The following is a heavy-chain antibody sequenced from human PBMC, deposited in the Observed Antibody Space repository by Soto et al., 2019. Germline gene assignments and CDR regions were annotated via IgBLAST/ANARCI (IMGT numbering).Heavy chain of an antibody. CDR2: ITSSSSYI. Sequence: GGSLRLSCAASGFTFSSYSMNWVRQAPGKGLEWVSSITSSSSYIYYADSVKGRFTISRDNAKNSLYLQMNSLSAEDTAVYYCARDLGRFWRSVGSIAAPPTPYYFDYWDQGTLVTVSS. D-gene: IGHD6-6*01. V-gene: IGHV3-21*01. CDR1: GFTFSSYS. CDR3: ARDLGRFWRSVGSIAAPPTPYYFDY. J-gene: IGHJ4*02.